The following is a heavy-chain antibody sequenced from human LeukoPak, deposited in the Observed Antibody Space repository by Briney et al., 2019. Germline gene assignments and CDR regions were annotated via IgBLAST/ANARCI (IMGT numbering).Heavy chain of an antibody. J-gene: IGHJ4*02. CDR1: GYTFTSYA. V-gene: IGHV1-3*01. CDR2: INAGNGNT. CDR3: ARAGYSSSGSFIGSSMFDY. Sequence: GASVKVSCKASGYTFTSYAMHWVRQAPGQRLEWMGWINAGNGNTKYSQKFQGRVTITRDTSASTAYMELSSLRSEDTAVYYCARAGYSSSGSFIGSSMFDYWGQGTLVTVSS. D-gene: IGHD6-13*01.